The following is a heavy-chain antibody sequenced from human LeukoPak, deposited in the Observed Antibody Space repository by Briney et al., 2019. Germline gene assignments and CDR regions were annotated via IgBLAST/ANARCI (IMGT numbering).Heavy chain of an antibody. D-gene: IGHD3-3*01. CDR3: ARGDFWSGYSGYYFDY. CDR1: GYTFTGYD. V-gene: IGHV1-18*01. Sequence: GASVKVSCKASGYTFTGYDISWVRQAPGQGLEWMGWISPYNGNTNYAQKLQGRVTMTTDTSTSTAYMELRSLRSDDTAVYYCARGDFWSGYSGYYFDYWGQGTLVTVSS. J-gene: IGHJ4*02. CDR2: ISPYNGNT.